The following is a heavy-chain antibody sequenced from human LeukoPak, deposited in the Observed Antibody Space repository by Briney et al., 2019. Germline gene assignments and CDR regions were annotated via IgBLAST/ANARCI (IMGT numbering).Heavy chain of an antibody. CDR1: GFTFSSYG. D-gene: IGHD3-22*01. Sequence: GGSLRLSCAASGFTFSSYGMHWVRQAPGKGLEWVAFIRYDGSNKYYADSVKGRFTISRDNSKNTLYLQMNSLRAEDTAVYYCARGPSTYYYDSSGYLRIDYWGQGTLVTVSS. CDR2: IRYDGSNK. J-gene: IGHJ4*02. CDR3: ARGPSTYYYDSSGYLRIDY. V-gene: IGHV3-30*02.